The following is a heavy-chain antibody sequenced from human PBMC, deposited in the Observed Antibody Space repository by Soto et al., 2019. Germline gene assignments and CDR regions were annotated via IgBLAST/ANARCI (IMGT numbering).Heavy chain of an antibody. CDR1: GGSFSGYY. J-gene: IGHJ5*02. D-gene: IGHD6-13*01. CDR2: INHSGST. CDR3: ARGPQSQYSSRWYSWFDP. Sequence: SETLSLTCAVYGGSFSGYYWSWIRQPPGKGLEWIGEINHSGSTNYNPSLKSRVTISVDTSKNQFSLKLSSVTAADTAVYYCARGPQSQYSSRWYSWFDPWGQGTLVTVSS. V-gene: IGHV4-34*01.